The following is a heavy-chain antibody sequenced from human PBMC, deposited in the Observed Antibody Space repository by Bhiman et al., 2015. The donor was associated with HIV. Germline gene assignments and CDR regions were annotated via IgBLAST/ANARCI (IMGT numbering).Heavy chain of an antibody. Sequence: EVQLVESGGGLVQPGRSLRLSCAASGFTFDDYAMHWVRQAPGKGLEWVSGISWNSGSIGYADSVKGRFTISRDNAKNSLYLQMNSLRAEDTALYYCAKGTPRGVYGMDVWGQGP. CDR3: AKGTPRGVYGMDV. V-gene: IGHV3-9*01. D-gene: IGHD3-10*01. CDR1: GFTFDDYA. CDR2: ISWNSGSI. J-gene: IGHJ6*02.